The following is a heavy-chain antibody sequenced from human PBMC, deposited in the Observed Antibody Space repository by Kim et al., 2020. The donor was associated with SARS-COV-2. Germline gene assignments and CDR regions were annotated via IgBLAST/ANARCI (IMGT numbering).Heavy chain of an antibody. V-gene: IGHV3-74*01. Sequence: RDAASGKGPYTIHEDHAKNTLYLQMNSLRAGDTAVYYCAREYYYYGMDVWGQGTTVTVSS. CDR3: AREYYYYGMDV. J-gene: IGHJ6*02.